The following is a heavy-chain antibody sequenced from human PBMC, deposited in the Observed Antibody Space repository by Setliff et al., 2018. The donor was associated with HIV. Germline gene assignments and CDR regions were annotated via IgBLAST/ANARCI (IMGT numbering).Heavy chain of an antibody. D-gene: IGHD4-17*01. V-gene: IGHV4-39*06. Sequence: SETLSLTCTVSGGSINSTSYYWGWIRQPPGNGLEWIGSIYHTGSTYYSPSLKSRVTMSVDTSKNQFPLKLTSVTASDTAVYYCARAAAGNTGPFDLWGQGSPVTVSS. J-gene: IGHJ4*02. CDR1: GGSINSTSYY. CDR3: ARAAAGNTGPFDL. CDR2: IYHTGST.